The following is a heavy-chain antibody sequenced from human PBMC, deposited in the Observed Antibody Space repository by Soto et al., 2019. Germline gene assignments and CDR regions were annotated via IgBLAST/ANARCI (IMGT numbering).Heavy chain of an antibody. CDR2: IDQSGST. D-gene: IGHD5-18*01. CDR3: ARSRYIYGADAFDI. CDR1: GGPISSGGYS. V-gene: IGHV4-30-2*01. J-gene: IGHJ3*02. Sequence: SETLSLTCAVSGGPISSGGYSWSWIRQPPGKGLEWIGYIDQSGSTYYNPSLKSRVTISVDRSKNQFSLRLSSVTAADTAVYYCARSRYIYGADAFDIWGLGTMVTVSS.